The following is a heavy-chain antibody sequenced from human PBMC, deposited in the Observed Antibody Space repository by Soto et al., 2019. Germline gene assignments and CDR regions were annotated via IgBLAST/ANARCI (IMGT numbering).Heavy chain of an antibody. CDR1: GGSISSGGYY. Sequence: NPSETLSLTCTVSGGSISSGGYYWSWIRQHPGKGLEWIGYIYYSGSTYYNPSLKSRVTISVDTSKNQFSLKLSSVTAADTAVYYCARIEGGGGYNWFDPWGQGTLVTVSS. J-gene: IGHJ5*02. CDR3: ARIEGGGGYNWFDP. D-gene: IGHD3-16*01. CDR2: IYYSGST. V-gene: IGHV4-31*03.